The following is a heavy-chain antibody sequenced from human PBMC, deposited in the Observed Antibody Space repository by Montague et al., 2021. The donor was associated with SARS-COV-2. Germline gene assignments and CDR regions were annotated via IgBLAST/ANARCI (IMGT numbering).Heavy chain of an antibody. J-gene: IGHJ5*02. CDR3: ARHRDNLGSLNWFAP. CDR1: AGAIRDTDYF. D-gene: IGHD3-16*01. Sequence: SETLSLTCTVSAGAIRDTDYFWGWIRQPPGKGLEWIGSIYYSGTTYHNPSLKSRVTISVDASKNQFSLKLSSVTAADTAVYFCARHRDNLGSLNWFAPWGQGILSPSPQ. V-gene: IGHV4-39*01. CDR2: IYYSGTT.